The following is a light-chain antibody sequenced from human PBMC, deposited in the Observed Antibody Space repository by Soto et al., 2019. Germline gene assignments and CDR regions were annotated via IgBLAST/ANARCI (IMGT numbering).Light chain of an antibody. CDR3: SSYTISSTLV. CDR1: SSDVGGYKY. CDR2: DIT. V-gene: IGLV2-14*01. J-gene: IGLJ3*02. Sequence: QSVLTQPASVSGSPGQSITISCTGTSSDVGGYKYVSWYQQHPGKAPKLMIYDITNRPSGVSNRFSGSKSGNTASLTISGLQAEDEADYYCSSYTISSTLVFGGGTKLTVL.